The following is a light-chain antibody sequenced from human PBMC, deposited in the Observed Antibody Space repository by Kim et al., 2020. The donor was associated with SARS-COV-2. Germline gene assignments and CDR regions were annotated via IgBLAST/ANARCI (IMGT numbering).Light chain of an antibody. CDR1: QSLGAGY. CDR3: HQYGSSPPYT. V-gene: IGKV3-20*01. J-gene: IGKJ2*01. Sequence: SPGARSTLSCRASQSLGAGYLAWYQQKAGQAPRLLIYGASTRATGIPDRFSGSGSGTDFTLTISRLEPEDFAVYYCHQYGSSPPYTFGQGTKLEI. CDR2: GAS.